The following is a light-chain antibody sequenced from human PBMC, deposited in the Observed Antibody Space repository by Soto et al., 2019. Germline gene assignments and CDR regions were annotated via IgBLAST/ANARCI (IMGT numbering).Light chain of an antibody. CDR3: CSYGGSRAV. V-gene: IGLV2-23*02. CDR1: SSDVGSHNL. J-gene: IGLJ7*01. Sequence: QSALTQPASVSGSPGQSITISCTGTSSDVGSHNLVSWYQQHPGQAPKLMIYEVSKRPLGVSARFSASKSGNTAYLTISGLQPEDEADYYCCSYGGSRAVFGGGTQLTVL. CDR2: EVS.